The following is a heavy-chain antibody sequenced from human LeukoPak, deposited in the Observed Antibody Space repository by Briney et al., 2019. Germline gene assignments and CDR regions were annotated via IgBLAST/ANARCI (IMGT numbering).Heavy chain of an antibody. J-gene: IGHJ4*02. V-gene: IGHV3-53*01. CDR3: ARERPSWGSNYFDD. D-gene: IGHD7-27*01. CDR1: GFTVSSNY. Sequence: GGSLRLSCAASGFTVSSNYMSWVRQAPGKGLEWVSVIYSGGSTYYADSVKGRFTISRDNAKNTLYLQMNSLRAEDTAVYYCARERPSWGSNYFDDRGQGTLVTVSS. CDR2: IYSGGST.